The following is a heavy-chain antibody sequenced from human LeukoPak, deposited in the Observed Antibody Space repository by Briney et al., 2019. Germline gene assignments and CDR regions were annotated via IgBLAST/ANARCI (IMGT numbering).Heavy chain of an antibody. D-gene: IGHD3-3*01. J-gene: IGHJ5*02. V-gene: IGHV1-8*01. CDR3: ARGRVLDFWSGLYWFDP. Sequence: ASVKVSCKASGYTFTSYDINWVRQATGQGLEWMGWMNPNSGNTGYAQKFQGRVTITRNTSISTAYMELSSLRSEDTAVYYCARGRVLDFWSGLYWFDPWGQGTLVTVSS. CDR2: MNPNSGNT. CDR1: GYTFTSYD.